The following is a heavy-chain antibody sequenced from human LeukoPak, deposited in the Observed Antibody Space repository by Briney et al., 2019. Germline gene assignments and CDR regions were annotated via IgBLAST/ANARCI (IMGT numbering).Heavy chain of an antibody. J-gene: IGHJ6*02. V-gene: IGHV4-31*03. Sequence: PSGTLSLTCIVSGGSINRGAYYWSWIRQHPGTGLEWIGYIDYRGITYYNPSPKGRVAISVDTSKNQFSLKLISVTAADTAVYYCAREIIPYGLDVWGQGTTVTVSS. CDR1: GGSINRGAYY. CDR3: AREIIPYGLDV. CDR2: IDYRGIT.